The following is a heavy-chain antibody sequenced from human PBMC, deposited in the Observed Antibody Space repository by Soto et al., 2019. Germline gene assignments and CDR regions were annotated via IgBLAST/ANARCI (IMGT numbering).Heavy chain of an antibody. CDR3: ARDRVGNVRVLYYYYGMDV. V-gene: IGHV6-1*01. D-gene: IGHD3-10*02. CDR2: TYYRSKWYN. CDR1: GDSVSSNSAA. J-gene: IGHJ6*02. Sequence: PSQTLSLTCAISGDSVSSNSAAWNWIRQSPSRGLEWLGRTYYRSKWYNDYAVSVKSRITINPDTSKNQFSLQLNSVTPEDTAVYYCARDRVGNVRVLYYYYGMDVWGQGTTVTVSS.